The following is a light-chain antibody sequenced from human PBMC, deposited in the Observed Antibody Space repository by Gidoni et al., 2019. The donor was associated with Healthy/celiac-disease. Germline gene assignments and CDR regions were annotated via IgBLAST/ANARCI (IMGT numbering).Light chain of an antibody. Sequence: DIQMNQSPSSLSASVGDRVTITCRASQSISSYLNWYQQKPGKAPKLLIYAASSLKSGVPSRFSGSGSGTDFTLTISSLQPEDFATYYCQQSYSTPRTFGQGTKVEIK. V-gene: IGKV1-39*01. CDR1: QSISSY. J-gene: IGKJ1*01. CDR2: AAS. CDR3: QQSYSTPRT.